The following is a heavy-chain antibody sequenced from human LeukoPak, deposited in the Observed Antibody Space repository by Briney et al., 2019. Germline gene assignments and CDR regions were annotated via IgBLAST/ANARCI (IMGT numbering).Heavy chain of an antibody. D-gene: IGHD3-22*01. CDR2: IYSGGST. Sequence: GGSLRLSCAASGFTVSSNYMSWVRQAPGKGLEWVSVIYSGGSTYYADSVKGRFTISRDNSKNTLYLQMNSLRAEDTAVYYCARDSSGYYLGAFDIWGQGTMVTVSS. J-gene: IGHJ3*02. CDR1: GFTVSSNY. V-gene: IGHV3-53*01. CDR3: ARDSSGYYLGAFDI.